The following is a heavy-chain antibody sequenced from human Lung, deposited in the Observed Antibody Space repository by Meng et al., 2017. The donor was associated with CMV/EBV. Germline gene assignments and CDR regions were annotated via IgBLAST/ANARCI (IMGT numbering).Heavy chain of an antibody. J-gene: IGHJ5*02. CDR3: ARRRIAVAGFDP. CDR2: ISAYNGNT. CDR1: GYTFTSYG. Sequence: AXVXVSCKASGYTFTSYGISWVRQTPGQGLEWMGWISAYNGNTNYAQKLQGRVTMTTDTSTSTAYMELRSLRSDDTAVYYCARRRIAVAGFDPWGQGTLVTVSS. D-gene: IGHD6-19*01. V-gene: IGHV1-18*01.